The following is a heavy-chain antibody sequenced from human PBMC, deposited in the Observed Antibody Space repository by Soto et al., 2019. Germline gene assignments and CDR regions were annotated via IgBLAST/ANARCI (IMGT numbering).Heavy chain of an antibody. J-gene: IGHJ6*02. D-gene: IGHD6-13*01. CDR1: GDSVSSNSAG. Sequence: QVQLQQSGPGLVKPSQTLSLTCAISGDSVSSNSAGWNWIRQSPSRGLEWLGRTYYRSKWYNDYAVPVKSRITINGDTSKNQISLQVNSVTPEDTAVYYCARDSSSWEYYYYGLDVWGQGTTVTVSS. V-gene: IGHV6-1*01. CDR2: TYYRSKWYN. CDR3: ARDSSSWEYYYYGLDV.